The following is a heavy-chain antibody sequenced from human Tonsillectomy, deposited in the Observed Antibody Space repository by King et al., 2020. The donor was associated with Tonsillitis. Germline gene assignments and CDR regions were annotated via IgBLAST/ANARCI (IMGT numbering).Heavy chain of an antibody. Sequence: QLQESGPGLVKPSETLSLTCTVSGGSLSSHHWSWVRQSPWKGLEWIGYLYYSGSTKYNPSLKSRVTISGDTAKNQFSLKLASVTAADTAVYFCAGTRSSAFYYDFWGQGSLVTVSS. CDR3: AGTRSSAFYYDF. D-gene: IGHD6-19*01. CDR1: GGSLSSHH. V-gene: IGHV4-59*11. J-gene: IGHJ4*02. CDR2: LYYSGST.